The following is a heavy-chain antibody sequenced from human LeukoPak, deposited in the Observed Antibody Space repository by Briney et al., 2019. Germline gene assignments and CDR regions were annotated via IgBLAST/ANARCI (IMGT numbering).Heavy chain of an antibody. Sequence: GGSLRLSCAASGFTFSSYGMHWVRQAPGKGLEWVAVIWYDGSNKYYADSVKGRFTISRDNSKNTLYLQMNSLRAEDTAVYYCAKDLGYCGSTSCESGGYWGQGTLVTVSS. CDR3: AKDLGYCGSTSCESGGY. CDR2: IWYDGSNK. D-gene: IGHD2-2*01. J-gene: IGHJ4*02. CDR1: GFTFSSYG. V-gene: IGHV3-33*06.